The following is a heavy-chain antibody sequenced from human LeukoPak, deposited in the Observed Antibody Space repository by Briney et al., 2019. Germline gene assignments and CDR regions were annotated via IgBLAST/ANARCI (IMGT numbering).Heavy chain of an antibody. CDR3: AKGGGFDWLNYYYMDV. J-gene: IGHJ6*03. D-gene: IGHD3-9*01. V-gene: IGHV3-30*04. CDR1: GFMFSNYA. CDR2: ISYDGNLI. Sequence: GGSLRLSCVASGFMFSNYALHWVRQAPGKGLEWVAVISYDGNLIHYADSVQGRFTLSRDNSKNTLYLQMSSLRAEDTAVYYCAKGGGFDWLNYYYMDVWGKGTTVIISS.